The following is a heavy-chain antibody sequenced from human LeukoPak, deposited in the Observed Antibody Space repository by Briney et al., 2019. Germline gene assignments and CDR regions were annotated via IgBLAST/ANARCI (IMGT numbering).Heavy chain of an antibody. J-gene: IGHJ6*02. CDR3: GRGYDFWSGYPYYYYGMDV. CDR1: GGSISSGGYY. Sequence: SQTLSLTCTVSGGSISSGGYYWSWIRQHPGKGLEWIGYIYYSGSTYYNPSLKSRVTISVDTSKNQFSLKLSSVTAADTAVYYCGRGYDFWSGYPYYYYGMDVWGQGTTVTVSS. CDR2: IYYSGST. V-gene: IGHV4-31*03. D-gene: IGHD3-3*01.